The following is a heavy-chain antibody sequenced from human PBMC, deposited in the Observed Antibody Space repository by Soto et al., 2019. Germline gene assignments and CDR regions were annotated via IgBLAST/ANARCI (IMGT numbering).Heavy chain of an antibody. CDR3: ARGGWFDP. CDR1: GGSFSGYY. V-gene: IGHV4-34*01. J-gene: IGHJ5*02. CDR2: INHSGST. Sequence: SETLSLTCAVYGGSFSGYYWSWIRQPPGKGLEWIGEINHSGSTNYNPSLKSRVTISVDTSKNQFSLKLSSVTAADTAVYYCARGGWFDPWGQGTLVTVSS.